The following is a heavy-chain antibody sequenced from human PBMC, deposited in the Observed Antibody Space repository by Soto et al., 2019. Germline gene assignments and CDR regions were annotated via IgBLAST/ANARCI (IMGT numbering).Heavy chain of an antibody. D-gene: IGHD3-16*02. J-gene: IGHJ4*02. Sequence: QVQLVQSGAEVKKPGSSVKVSCKASGGTFSSYAISWVRQAPGQGLEWMGGIIPIFGTANYAQKFQGRVTITADDSTSTAYMELSSLRSEDTAVYYCARIGREDDYVWGSYRSPLDYWGQGTLVTVSS. CDR1: GGTFSSYA. CDR2: IIPIFGTA. V-gene: IGHV1-69*01. CDR3: ARIGREDDYVWGSYRSPLDY.